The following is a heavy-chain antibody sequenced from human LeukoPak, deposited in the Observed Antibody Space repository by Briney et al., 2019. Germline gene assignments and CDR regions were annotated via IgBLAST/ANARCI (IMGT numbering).Heavy chain of an antibody. V-gene: IGHV4-59*08. CDR2: IYYSGST. Sequence: SETLSLTCTVSGGSISSYYWSWIRQPPGKGLEWIGYIYYSGSTNYNPSLKSRVTISVDTSKNQFSLKLSSVTAADTAVYYCARGYEVYFDYWGQGTLVTVSS. CDR1: GGSISSYY. D-gene: IGHD5-18*01. J-gene: IGHJ4*02. CDR3: ARGYEVYFDY.